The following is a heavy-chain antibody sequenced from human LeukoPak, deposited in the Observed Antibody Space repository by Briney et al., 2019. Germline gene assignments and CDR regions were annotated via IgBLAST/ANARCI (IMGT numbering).Heavy chain of an antibody. Sequence: GGSLRLSCAASGFTFSSYWMSWVRQAPGKGLEWVANIKQGGSEKYYVDSVKGRFTISRDNAKNSLYLQMNSLRAEDTAVYYCARDEYYYGSGTLNWGQGTLVTVSS. D-gene: IGHD3-10*01. J-gene: IGHJ4*02. CDR2: IKQGGSEK. V-gene: IGHV3-7*01. CDR3: ARDEYYYGSGTLN. CDR1: GFTFSSYW.